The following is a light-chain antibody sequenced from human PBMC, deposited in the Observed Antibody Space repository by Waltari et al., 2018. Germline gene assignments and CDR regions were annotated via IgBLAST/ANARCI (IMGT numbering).Light chain of an antibody. CDR1: QSLLHRNGYNY. CDR3: MQARQTPYT. V-gene: IGKV2-28*01. J-gene: IGKJ2*01. Sequence: IVMTQSPLSLPVTPGEPASISCRASQSLLHRNGYNYLDWYLQKPGQSPQPLIDLATTRAAGVPDRFSGDASGTQFTLRISRVEAEDVGVYYCMQARQTPYTFGQGTKLEIK. CDR2: LAT.